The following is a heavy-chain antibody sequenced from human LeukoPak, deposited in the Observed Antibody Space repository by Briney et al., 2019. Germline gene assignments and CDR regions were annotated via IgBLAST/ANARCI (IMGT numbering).Heavy chain of an antibody. CDR3: ARDLCGGDCYVPSGGLDY. D-gene: IGHD2-21*02. V-gene: IGHV3-21*01. J-gene: IGHJ4*02. Sequence: GGSLRLSCAASGFTLSSHSMNWVRQAPGKGLEWVSSISSSSSYIYYADSVKGRFTISRDNAKNSLYLQMNSLRAEDTAVYYCARDLCGGDCYVPSGGLDYWGQGTLVTVSS. CDR2: ISSSSSYI. CDR1: GFTLSSHS.